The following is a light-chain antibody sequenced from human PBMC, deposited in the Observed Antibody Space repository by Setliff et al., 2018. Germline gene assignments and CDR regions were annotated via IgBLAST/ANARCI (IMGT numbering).Light chain of an antibody. CDR3: ISYTNSSTYVV. V-gene: IGLV2-14*03. CDR1: SSDIGGYNY. Sequence: QSALTQPASVSGSPGQSITISCTGTSSDIGGYNYVSWCQQHPGKAPKLMIYDVSQRPSGVSNRFSGSKSGNTASLTISGLQAEDEAGYYCISYTNSSTYVVFGGGTQLTVL. CDR2: DVS. J-gene: IGLJ2*01.